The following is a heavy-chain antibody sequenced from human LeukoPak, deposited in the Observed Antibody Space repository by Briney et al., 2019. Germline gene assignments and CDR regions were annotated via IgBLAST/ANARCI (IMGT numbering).Heavy chain of an antibody. D-gene: IGHD3-10*01. J-gene: IGHJ6*02. CDR2: IWYDGSNE. Sequence: PGGSLRLSCTASGFTFSGYGMHWVRQAPGKGPEWVALIWYDGSNENYADSVKGRFTISRDNSKNTLYLQMNSPRADDTAVYYCARVGGSHYYGSGSYYKFDYYYGMDVWGQGTTVTVSS. CDR3: ARVGGSHYYGSGSYYKFDYYYGMDV. V-gene: IGHV3-33*01. CDR1: GFTFSGYG.